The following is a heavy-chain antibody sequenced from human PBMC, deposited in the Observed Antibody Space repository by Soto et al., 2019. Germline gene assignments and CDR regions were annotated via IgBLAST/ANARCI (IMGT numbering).Heavy chain of an antibody. CDR1: GGSFSGYS. J-gene: IGHJ5*02. V-gene: IGHV4-34*01. CDR2: INHTGST. D-gene: IGHD2-21*02. Sequence: SETLSLTCAVYGGSFSGYSWTWIRQPPGTGLEWIGEINHTGSTNYNPSLKSRVTISVDTSKNQFSLKLASVTAADTAVYYCARVAYCGGDCYRGFDPWGQGTLVTVSS. CDR3: ARVAYCGGDCYRGFDP.